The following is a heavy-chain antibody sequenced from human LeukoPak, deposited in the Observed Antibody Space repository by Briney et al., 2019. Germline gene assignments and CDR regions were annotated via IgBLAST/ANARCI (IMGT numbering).Heavy chain of an antibody. D-gene: IGHD2-2*01. CDR2: INPNSGGT. V-gene: IGHV1-2*02. CDR3: AKARGLYCSSTSCYDCDV. CDR1: GYTVTAYY. J-gene: IGHJ6*04. Sequence: ASVKVSCKASGYTVTAYYIHWVRQAPGQGLEWMGWINPNSGGTNYAQKFQGRVTLTRDTSITTAYMELKRLRSDDTAVYYCAKARGLYCSSTSCYDCDVWGKGTTVTVSS.